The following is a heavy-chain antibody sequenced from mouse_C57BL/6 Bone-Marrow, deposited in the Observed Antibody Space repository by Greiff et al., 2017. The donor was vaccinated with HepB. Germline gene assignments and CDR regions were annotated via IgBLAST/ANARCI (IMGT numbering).Heavy chain of an antibody. D-gene: IGHD2-3*01. Sequence: VQGVESGAELVRPGASVTLSCKASGYTFTDYEMHWVKQTPVHGLEWIGAIDPETGGTAYNQKFKGKAILTADKSSSTAYMELRSLTSEDSAVYYCTRPPDGYYYFDYWGQGTTLTVSS. V-gene: IGHV1-15*01. J-gene: IGHJ2*01. CDR3: TRPPDGYYYFDY. CDR2: IDPETGGT. CDR1: GYTFTDYE.